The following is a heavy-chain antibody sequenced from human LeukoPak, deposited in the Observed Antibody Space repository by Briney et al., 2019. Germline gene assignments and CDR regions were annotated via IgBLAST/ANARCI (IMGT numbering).Heavy chain of an antibody. Sequence: SVKVSCKASGGTFSSYAISWVRQAPGQGLEWMGRIIPILGIANYAQKFQGRVTITADKSTSTAYMELSSLRSEDTAVYYCASSQRLGKSSPGMDVWGQGTTVTVSS. CDR2: IIPILGIA. V-gene: IGHV1-69*04. CDR1: GGTFSSYA. D-gene: IGHD6-25*01. CDR3: ASSQRLGKSSPGMDV. J-gene: IGHJ6*02.